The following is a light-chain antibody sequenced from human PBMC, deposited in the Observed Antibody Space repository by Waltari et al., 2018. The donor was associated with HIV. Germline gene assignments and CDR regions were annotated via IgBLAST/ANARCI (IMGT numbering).Light chain of an antibody. Sequence: QSALTQPASVSGSLGQSITVSCTGTSSDVGGYNYVSWYRKLPGRPPQLIIYDVNKRPSGVSYRFSGSKSGNTASLTISGLQAEDEADYYCSSFTFSNTLLFGGGTTLTVL. J-gene: IGLJ3*02. V-gene: IGLV2-14*03. CDR3: SSFTFSNTLL. CDR2: DVN. CDR1: SSDVGGYNY.